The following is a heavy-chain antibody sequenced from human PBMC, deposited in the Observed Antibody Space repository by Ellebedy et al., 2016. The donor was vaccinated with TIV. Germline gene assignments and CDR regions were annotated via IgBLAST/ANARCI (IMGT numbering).Heavy chain of an antibody. Sequence: AASVKVSCKASGYTFTSYYMHWVRQAPGQGLEWMGIINPSGGSTSYAQKLQGRVTMTRDTSTSTVYMELSSLRSEDTAVYYCATDLRYCSNDVCFKRYDAFDIWGQGTMVTVSS. CDR2: INPSGGST. CDR1: GYTFTSYY. V-gene: IGHV1-46*04. CDR3: ATDLRYCSNDVCFKRYDAFDI. J-gene: IGHJ3*02. D-gene: IGHD2-8*01.